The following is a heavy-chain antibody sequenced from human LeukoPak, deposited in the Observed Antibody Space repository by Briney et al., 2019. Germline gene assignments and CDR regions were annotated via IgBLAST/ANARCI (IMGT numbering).Heavy chain of an antibody. Sequence: PSETLSLTCAVYGGSFSGYYWSWIRQPAGKGLEWIGRIYTSGSTNYNPSLKSRVTMSVDTSKNQFSLKLSSVTAADTAVYYCARDRHDAFDIWGQGTMVTVSS. V-gene: IGHV4-4*07. CDR3: ARDRHDAFDI. CDR1: GGSFSGYY. J-gene: IGHJ3*02. CDR2: IYTSGST.